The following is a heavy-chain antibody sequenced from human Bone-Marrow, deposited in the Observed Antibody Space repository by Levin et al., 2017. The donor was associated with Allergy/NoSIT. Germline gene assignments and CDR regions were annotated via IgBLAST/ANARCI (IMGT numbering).Heavy chain of an antibody. CDR2: ISWNSISI. D-gene: IGHD4-23*01. CDR1: GFTFDDYA. Sequence: LSLTCAASGFTFDDYAMHWVRQAPGKGLEWVSSISWNSISIGYADSVKGRFTISRDNAKNSLYLQMNSLRANDTALYYCAKDMRGYGGFDAWGQGTLVTVSS. J-gene: IGHJ5*02. CDR3: AKDMRGYGGFDA. V-gene: IGHV3-9*01.